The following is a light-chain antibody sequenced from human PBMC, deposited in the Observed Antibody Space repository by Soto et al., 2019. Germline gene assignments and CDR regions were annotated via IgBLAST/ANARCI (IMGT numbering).Light chain of an antibody. V-gene: IGLV2-14*01. CDR3: SSYTSSNTLVV. J-gene: IGLJ2*01. CDR1: SSDVGGYNY. Sequence: QSVLTQPASVSGSPGQSITISCTGTSSDVGGYNYVSWYQQYPGKAPKLMIYDVTNRPSGVSNRFSGSKSGNTASLTISGLQAEDEADYYCSSYTSSNTLVVFGGGTNLTVL. CDR2: DVT.